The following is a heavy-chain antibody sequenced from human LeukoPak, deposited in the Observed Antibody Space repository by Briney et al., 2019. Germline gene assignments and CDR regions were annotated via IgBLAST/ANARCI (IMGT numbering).Heavy chain of an antibody. V-gene: IGHV4-59*08. J-gene: IGHJ2*01. Sequence: SETPSLTCTVSGGSISSYYWSWIRQSPGKGLEWVGYVYNSGDTGKNPSLKSRVTILLDTSKNQCSLKLTSVSAADTAVYYCARLKLGAYFDLWGRGTLVTVSS. D-gene: IGHD3-16*01. CDR2: VYNSGDT. CDR1: GGSISSYY. CDR3: ARLKLGAYFDL.